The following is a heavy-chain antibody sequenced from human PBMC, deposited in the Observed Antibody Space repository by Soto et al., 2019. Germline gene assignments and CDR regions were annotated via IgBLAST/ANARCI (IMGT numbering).Heavy chain of an antibody. J-gene: IGHJ4*02. CDR1: GYTFTSNY. Sequence: ASVKVSCKASGYTFTSNYMHWVRQAPGQGLEWMGIINPSGGGTSYAQKFQARVTMTTDTSTSTVYMELSSLRSGDTAVYYCARDSTLAYWGQGTLVTVSS. CDR2: INPSGGGT. CDR3: ARDSTLAY. V-gene: IGHV1-46*01.